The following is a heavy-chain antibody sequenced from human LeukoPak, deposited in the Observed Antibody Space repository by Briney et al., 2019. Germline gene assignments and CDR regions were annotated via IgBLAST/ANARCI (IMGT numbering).Heavy chain of an antibody. V-gene: IGHV3-15*01. Sequence: GGSLRLSCAASGFTFSNAWMSWVRQAPGKGLEWVGRIKSKTDGGTTDYAAPVKGRFTISRDDSKNTQYLQMNSLKTEDTAVYYCYSSSWDYYFDYWGQGTLVTVSS. J-gene: IGHJ4*02. CDR2: IKSKTDGGTT. CDR1: GFTFSNAW. CDR3: YSSSWDYYFDY. D-gene: IGHD6-13*01.